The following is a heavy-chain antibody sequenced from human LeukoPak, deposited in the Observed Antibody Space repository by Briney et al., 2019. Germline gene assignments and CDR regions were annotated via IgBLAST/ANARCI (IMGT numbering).Heavy chain of an antibody. CDR3: ARGHYYDSSGYY. CDR2: ISSSSSYI. V-gene: IGHV3-21*01. Sequence: PGGSLRLSCAASVFTFSSYSMNWVRQAPGKGLEWVSAISSSSSYIYYADSVKGRFTISRDNAKNSLYLQMNSLRAEDTAVYYCARGHYYDSSGYYWGQGTMVTVSS. D-gene: IGHD3-22*01. CDR1: VFTFSSYS. J-gene: IGHJ3*01.